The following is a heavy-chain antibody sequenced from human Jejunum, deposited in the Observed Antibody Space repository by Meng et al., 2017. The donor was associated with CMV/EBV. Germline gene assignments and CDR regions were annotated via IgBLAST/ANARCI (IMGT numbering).Heavy chain of an antibody. CDR3: TRDPRACDY. Sequence: QVQVVEAGGGLVEPGGSLRLSCKASGFSFSDYYMTWTRHTPGKGPEWLAYISGSSTVTNYADSVKGRFTISGDNVNNLLYLQMNSLRADDTAVYYCTRDPRACDYWGQGTLVTVSS. CDR1: GFSFSDYY. V-gene: IGHV3-11*05. J-gene: IGHJ4*02. CDR2: ISGSSTVT.